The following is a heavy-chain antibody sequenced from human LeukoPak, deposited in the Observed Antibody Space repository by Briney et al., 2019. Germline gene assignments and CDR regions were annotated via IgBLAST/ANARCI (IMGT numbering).Heavy chain of an antibody. Sequence: GGSLRLSCAASGFTFSSYEMNWVRQAPGKGLEWVSYISSSGSTIYYADAVKGRFTISRDNAKNSLYLQMNSLRAEDTAVDYCARRDNYGRDVWGQGTTVTVSS. V-gene: IGHV3-48*03. CDR2: ISSSGSTI. J-gene: IGHJ6*02. D-gene: IGHD2-21*02. CDR3: ARRDNYGRDV. CDR1: GFTFSSYE.